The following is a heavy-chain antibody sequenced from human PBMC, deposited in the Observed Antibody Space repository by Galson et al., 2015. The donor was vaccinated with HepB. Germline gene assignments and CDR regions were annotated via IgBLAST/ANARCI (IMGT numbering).Heavy chain of an antibody. J-gene: IGHJ4*02. V-gene: IGHV3-30*18. D-gene: IGHD6-19*01. Sequence: SLRLSCAASGFTFSSFGMHWVRQAPGKGLEWVAVVSYDGSNKYYGDSVKGRFTISRDSSKNTLYLQVNSLRAEDTAVYYCAKDKGYSSGWYGYYFDFWGQGTLVTVSS. CDR2: VSYDGSNK. CDR1: GFTFSSFG. CDR3: AKDKGYSSGWYGYYFDF.